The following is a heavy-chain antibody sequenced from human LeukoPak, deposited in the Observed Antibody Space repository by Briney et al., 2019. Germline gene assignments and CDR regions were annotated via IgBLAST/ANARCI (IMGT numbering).Heavy chain of an antibody. CDR2: VSHDGIQT. V-gene: IGHV3-30*14. J-gene: IGHJ4*02. D-gene: IGHD6-25*01. CDR1: GFTFSNYA. Sequence: GSLRLSCAASGFTFSNYAMHWVRQGLVKGLECMAVVSHDGIQTYYADSVKGRFTISRDSSKNTLYLQMNSLRAEDTAVYYCARPGYSTGAFDYWGQGTLVTVSS. CDR3: ARPGYSTGAFDY.